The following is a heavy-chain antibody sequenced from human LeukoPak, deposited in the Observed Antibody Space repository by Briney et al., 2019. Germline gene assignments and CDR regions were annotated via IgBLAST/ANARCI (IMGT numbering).Heavy chain of an antibody. CDR3: ARAAQLHPIWYYYYYMDV. D-gene: IGHD6-6*01. Sequence: GGSLRLSCVASGFTFSSYEMNWVRQAPGKGLEWLSYIGSSDSTTHYADSVKGRFTISRDNAKNSLYLQMNSLRVEDTAVYYCARAAQLHPIWYYYYYMDVWGKGTTVTVSS. CDR2: IGSSDSTT. V-gene: IGHV3-48*03. J-gene: IGHJ6*03. CDR1: GFTFSSYE.